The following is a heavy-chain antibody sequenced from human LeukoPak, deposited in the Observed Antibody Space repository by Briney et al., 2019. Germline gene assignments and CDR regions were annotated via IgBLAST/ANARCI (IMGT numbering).Heavy chain of an antibody. D-gene: IGHD3/OR15-3a*01. J-gene: IGHJ5*02. Sequence: SVKVSCKASGGTFSSYAISWVRQAPGQGLEWMGGIIPIFGTANYAQKFQGRVTITTDESTSTAYMVLSSLRSEDTAVYYCASRGLEENWFDPWGQGTLVTVSS. CDR3: ASRGLEENWFDP. CDR1: GGTFSSYA. V-gene: IGHV1-69*05. CDR2: IIPIFGTA.